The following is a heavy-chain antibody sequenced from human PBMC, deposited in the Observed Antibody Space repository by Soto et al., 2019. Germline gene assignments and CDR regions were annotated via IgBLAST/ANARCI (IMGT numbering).Heavy chain of an antibody. Sequence: PGESLKISCKGSGYSFTSYWIGWVRQMPGKGLEWMGIIYPGDSDTRYSPSFQGQVTISADKSISTAYLQWSSLKASDTAMYYCARRKYDYGGAYDAFDIWGQGTMVTVS. J-gene: IGHJ3*02. D-gene: IGHD4-17*01. CDR1: GYSFTSYW. V-gene: IGHV5-51*01. CDR2: IYPGDSDT. CDR3: ARRKYDYGGAYDAFDI.